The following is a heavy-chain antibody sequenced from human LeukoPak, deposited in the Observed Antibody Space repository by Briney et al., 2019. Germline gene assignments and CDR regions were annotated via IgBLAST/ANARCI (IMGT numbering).Heavy chain of an antibody. Sequence: PGGSLRLSCAASGFTFSNAWMSWVRQAPGKGLEWVGRIKSKTDGGTTDYAAPVKGRFTISRDDSKNALYLQMNSLKTEDTAVYYCTTPNYRYGMDVWGQGTTVTVSS. J-gene: IGHJ6*02. CDR1: GFTFSNAW. V-gene: IGHV3-15*01. CDR3: TTPNYRYGMDV. CDR2: IKSKTDGGTT.